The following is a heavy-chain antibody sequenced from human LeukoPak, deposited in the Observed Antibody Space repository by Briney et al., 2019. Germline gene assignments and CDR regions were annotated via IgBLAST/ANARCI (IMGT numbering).Heavy chain of an antibody. CDR2: IRSKAYGGTT. CDR3: TSVGRAVAGTVIDY. D-gene: IGHD6-19*01. V-gene: IGHV3-49*04. CDR1: GFTLGDYG. Sequence: LGGSLRLSCTASGFTLGDYGMSWVRQAPGKGLEWVGFIRSKAYGGTTEYAASVKGRFTISRDDSKSIAYLQMNSLKTEDTAVYYCTSVGRAVAGTVIDYWGQGTLVTVSS. J-gene: IGHJ4*02.